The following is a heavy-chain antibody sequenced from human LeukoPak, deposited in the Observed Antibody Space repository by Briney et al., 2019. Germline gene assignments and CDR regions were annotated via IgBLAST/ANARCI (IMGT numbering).Heavy chain of an antibody. V-gene: IGHV4-34*01. CDR2: INHSGST. J-gene: IGHJ4*02. D-gene: IGHD2-2*01. Sequence: PSETLSLTCAVYGGSFSGYYWSWIRQPPGKGLEWIGEINHSGSTNYNPSLKSRVTISVDTSKNQFSLKLSSVTAADTAVYYCARAPGVPADKVFGYWGQGTLVTVSS. CDR3: ARAPGVPADKVFGY. CDR1: GGSFSGYY.